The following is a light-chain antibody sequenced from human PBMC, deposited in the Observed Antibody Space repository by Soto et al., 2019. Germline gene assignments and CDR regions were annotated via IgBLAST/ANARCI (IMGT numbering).Light chain of an antibody. V-gene: IGLV2-8*01. CDR2: EVS. CDR1: SSDAGGYNY. Sequence: QSVLTQPPSASGSPGQSVTISCSGTSSDAGGYNYVSWYQQHPGKAPKLMIYEVSKRPSGVPDRFSGSKSGNTASLTVSGLQAEDEADYYCISYAGTDYVFGTGTKVTVL. J-gene: IGLJ1*01. CDR3: ISYAGTDYV.